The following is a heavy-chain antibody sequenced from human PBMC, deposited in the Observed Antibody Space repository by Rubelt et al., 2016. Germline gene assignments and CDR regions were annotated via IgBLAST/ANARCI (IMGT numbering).Heavy chain of an antibody. CDR1: GFTFSSDS. J-gene: IGHJ4*02. D-gene: IGHD2-8*01. Sequence: PGGSLRLSCTASGFTFSSDSISWVRQAPGKGLEWVSAISGSGGSTHYADSVKGRFTSSRDNSKNTLYLQMNSLRAEDTDVYYCATKSNGFDYWGQGTLVTVSS. CDR2: ISGSGGST. CDR3: ATKSNGFDY. V-gene: IGHV3-23*01.